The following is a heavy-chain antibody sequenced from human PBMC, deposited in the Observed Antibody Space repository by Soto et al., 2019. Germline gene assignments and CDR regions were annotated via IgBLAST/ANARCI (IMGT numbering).Heavy chain of an antibody. D-gene: IGHD4-17*01. J-gene: IGHJ5*02. Sequence: QVQLVQSGAEVKKPGASVKVSCKASGYTFTSYDINWVGQATAQVFKWMGWMNPNTGNTGYAQKLQGRVTMTRNTSISTAYIELSSLRSEDTAVYYCARALEGDYGGKHWFDPWGQGTMVTVSS. CDR3: ARALEGDYGGKHWFDP. V-gene: IGHV1-8*01. CDR1: GYTFTSYD. CDR2: MNPNTGNT.